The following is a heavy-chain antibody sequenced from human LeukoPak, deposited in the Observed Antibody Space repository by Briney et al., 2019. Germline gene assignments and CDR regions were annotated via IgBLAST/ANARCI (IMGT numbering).Heavy chain of an antibody. CDR3: ARGGTELVIPTY. D-gene: IGHD3-9*01. J-gene: IGHJ4*02. Sequence: GGSLRLSCAASGFTFISYWMTWVRQAPGKGLEWVANIKQDGSEKYYVDSVEGRFTISRDNAKNLLYLQMNSLRTEDTAVYYCARGGTELVIPTYWGQGTLVTVSS. CDR2: IKQDGSEK. V-gene: IGHV3-7*01. CDR1: GFTFISYW.